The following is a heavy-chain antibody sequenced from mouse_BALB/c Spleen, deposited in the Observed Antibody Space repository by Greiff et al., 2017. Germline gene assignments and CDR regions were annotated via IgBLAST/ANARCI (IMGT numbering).Heavy chain of an antibody. CDR1: GFTFSDYY. Sequence: EVQLVESGGGLVQPGGSLKLSCAASGFTFSDYYMYWVRQTPEKRLEWVATISDGGSYTYYPDSVKGRFTISRDNAKNNLYLQMSSLKSEDTAMYYCARPYYYGSSQFAYWGQGTLVTVSA. D-gene: IGHD1-1*01. V-gene: IGHV5-4*02. J-gene: IGHJ3*01. CDR2: ISDGGSYT. CDR3: ARPYYYGSSQFAY.